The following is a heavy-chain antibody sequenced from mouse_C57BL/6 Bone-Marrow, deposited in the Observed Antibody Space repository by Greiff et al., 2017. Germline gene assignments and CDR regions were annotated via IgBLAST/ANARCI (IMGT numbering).Heavy chain of an antibody. Sequence: VPLQQPGAELVMPGASVKLSCKASGYTFTSYWMHWVKQRPGQGLEWIGEIDPSDSYTNYNQTFKGKSTLTVDKSSSTAYMQLSSLTSEDSAVYYCARDYDYDGEDYFDYWGQGTTLTVSS. CDR3: ARDYDYDGEDYFDY. J-gene: IGHJ2*01. CDR1: GYTFTSYW. D-gene: IGHD2-4*01. V-gene: IGHV1-69*01. CDR2: IDPSDSYT.